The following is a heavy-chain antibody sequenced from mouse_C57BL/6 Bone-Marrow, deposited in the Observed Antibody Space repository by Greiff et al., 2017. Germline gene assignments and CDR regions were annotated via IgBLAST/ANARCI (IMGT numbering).Heavy chain of an antibody. Sequence: VQLQQSGPELVKPGASVKLSCKASGYAFSSSWMNWVKQRPGKGLEWIGRIYPGDGDTNYNGKFKGKATLTADKSSSTAYMQLSSLTSEDSAVYFCARGGSSGPFAYWGQGTLVTVSA. J-gene: IGHJ3*01. CDR3: ARGGSSGPFAY. V-gene: IGHV1-82*01. CDR1: GYAFSSSW. CDR2: IYPGDGDT. D-gene: IGHD3-2*02.